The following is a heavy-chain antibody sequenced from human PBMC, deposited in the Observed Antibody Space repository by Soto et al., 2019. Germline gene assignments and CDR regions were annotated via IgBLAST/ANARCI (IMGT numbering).Heavy chain of an antibody. D-gene: IGHD2-21*02. V-gene: IGHV4-39*01. Sequence: SETLSLTCIVSGESIISSSYYFCCIRQPPGKGLEWIGSIYYSGRTYYNPSFKSRVTISIDTSKNQFSLKLSSVTATDTAVYYCARQRTTVVTQAYFDHWGQGALVTVSS. CDR2: IYYSGRT. CDR3: ARQRTTVVTQAYFDH. CDR1: GESIISSSYY. J-gene: IGHJ4*02.